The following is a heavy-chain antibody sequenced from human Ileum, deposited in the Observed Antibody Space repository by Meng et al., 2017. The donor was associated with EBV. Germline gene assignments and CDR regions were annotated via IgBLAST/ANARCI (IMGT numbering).Heavy chain of an antibody. V-gene: IGHV4-4*02. Sequence: QVQPPGAEPGRVKPSVTLSLNSPVSGASTSSNNWWSWVRQPPGKGLEWLGEIYHSGSTNYNPSFKSRVTMSVDKSKNQISLNLSSVTAADTAVYYCASGRDYAWHSWGRGTLVTVSS. CDR1: GASTSSNNW. CDR2: IYHSGST. CDR3: ASGRDYAWHS. J-gene: IGHJ4*02. D-gene: IGHD4-17*01.